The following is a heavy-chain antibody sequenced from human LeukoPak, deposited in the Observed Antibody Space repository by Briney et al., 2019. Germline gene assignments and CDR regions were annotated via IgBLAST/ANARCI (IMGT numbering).Heavy chain of an antibody. V-gene: IGHV3-73*01. CDR1: GFTFSGSA. J-gene: IGHJ4*02. Sequence: GGSLRLSCAASGFTFSGSAMHWARQASGKGLEWVGRIRSKANSYATAYAASVKGRFTISRDDSKNTAYLQMNSLKTEDTAVYYCTGGYSSSRDYFDYWGQGSLVTVSS. CDR3: TGGYSSSRDYFDY. D-gene: IGHD6-13*01. CDR2: IRSKANSYAT.